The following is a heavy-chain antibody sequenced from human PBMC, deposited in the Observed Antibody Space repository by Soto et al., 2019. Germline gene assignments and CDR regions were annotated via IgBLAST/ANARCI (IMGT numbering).Heavy chain of an antibody. CDR2: ISDSSSTI. CDR3: ASWAGGSWLGPFDY. V-gene: IGHV3-48*01. CDR1: GFTFSKNA. Sequence: EVQLVESGGGLVQPGGSLSLSCAASGFTFSKNAMNWVRQAPGKGLEWISYISDSSSTIYYADSVKGRFTISRDNAKNSLYLQMNSLRGEDTAVYYCASWAGGSWLGPFDYWGQGTLVTASS. D-gene: IGHD2-15*01. J-gene: IGHJ4*02.